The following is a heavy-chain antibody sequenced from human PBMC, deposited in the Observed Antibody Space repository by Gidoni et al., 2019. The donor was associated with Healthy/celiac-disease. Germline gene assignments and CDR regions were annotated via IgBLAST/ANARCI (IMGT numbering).Heavy chain of an antibody. V-gene: IGHV1-69*01. J-gene: IGHJ3*02. CDR3: ATRMYSSSSGTQDYAFDI. D-gene: IGHD6-6*01. Sequence: QVQLVQSGAAVRKPGSSVKVSCKASGGTFSSYAISWVRQAPGQGLEWMGGIITIFGTANYAQKFQGRVTITADESTSTAYLELSSLRSEDTAVYYCATRMYSSSSGTQDYAFDIWGQGTMVTVSS. CDR2: IITIFGTA. CDR1: GGTFSSYA.